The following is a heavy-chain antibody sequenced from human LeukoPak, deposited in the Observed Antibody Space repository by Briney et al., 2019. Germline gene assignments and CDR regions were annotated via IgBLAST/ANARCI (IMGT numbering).Heavy chain of an antibody. D-gene: IGHD2-2*01. CDR1: GGSISSGGYY. J-gene: IGHJ5*02. V-gene: IGHV4-30-2*03. CDR2: IYHSGST. Sequence: PSETLSLTCTVSGGSISSGGYYWSWIRQPPGKGLEWIGYIYHSGSTYYNPSLKSRVTIFVDPSKNQFSLNLRSVTAADTAVYYCARHERCSSINCIYNWFDPWGQGTLVIVSS. CDR3: ARHERCSSINCIYNWFDP.